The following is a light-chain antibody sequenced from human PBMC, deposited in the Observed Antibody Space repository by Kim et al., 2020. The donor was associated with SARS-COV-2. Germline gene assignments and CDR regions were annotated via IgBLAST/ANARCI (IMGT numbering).Light chain of an antibody. J-gene: IGLJ2*01. Sequence: QSALTQPASVSGSPGQSITISCTGTSSDVGAYNYVSWYQQHPAKAPKIMIYDVSHRPSGVSDRVSASKSGNTASLTISGLQAEDEADYYCSSYTTRSTVIFGGGTQLTVL. CDR3: SSYTTRSTVI. CDR1: SSDVGAYNY. CDR2: DVS. V-gene: IGLV2-14*03.